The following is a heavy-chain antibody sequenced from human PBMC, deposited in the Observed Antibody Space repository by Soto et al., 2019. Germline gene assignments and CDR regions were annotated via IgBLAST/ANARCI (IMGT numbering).Heavy chain of an antibody. Sequence: GXSVKVSCKASGCTFTSYDINWVRQATGQGLEWMGWXNPNSXNTGYEKKFQXXVTMTRNXXTTKDYMEMSSLRSEDTAVYYCAREMTKRGMDVWGQGTTVTVSA. J-gene: IGHJ6*01. CDR1: GCTFTSYD. V-gene: IGHV1-8*01. CDR3: AREMTKRGMDV. CDR2: XNPNSXNT.